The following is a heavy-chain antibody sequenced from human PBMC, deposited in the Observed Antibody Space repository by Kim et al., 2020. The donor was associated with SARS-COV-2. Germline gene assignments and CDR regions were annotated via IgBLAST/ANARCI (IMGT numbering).Heavy chain of an antibody. CDR1: GFTFSSYW. J-gene: IGHJ5*02. CDR3: ARVATIFGVTNWFDP. D-gene: IGHD3-3*01. CDR2: IKQDGSEK. Sequence: GGSLRLSCAASGFTFSSYWMSWVRQAPGKGLEWVANIKQDGSEKYYVDSVKGRFTISRDNAKNSLYLQMNSLRAEDTAVYYCARVATIFGVTNWFDPWGQGTLVTVSS. V-gene: IGHV3-7*03.